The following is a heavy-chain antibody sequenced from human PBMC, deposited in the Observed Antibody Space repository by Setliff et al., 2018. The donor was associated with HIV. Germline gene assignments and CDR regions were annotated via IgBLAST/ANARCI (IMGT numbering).Heavy chain of an antibody. Sequence: PGGSLRLSCAASGFTFNYHAMTWVRQAPGKGLEWVPGISGSGDSTFYAHSVKGRFTISRDNSRDTLYLEMNNLRAEDTALYYCAKDYTPTFWEYNWFDVWGQGTQVTVSS. CDR2: ISGSGDST. D-gene: IGHD3-16*01. J-gene: IGHJ5*02. V-gene: IGHV3-23*01. CDR3: AKDYTPTFWEYNWFDV. CDR1: GFTFNYHA.